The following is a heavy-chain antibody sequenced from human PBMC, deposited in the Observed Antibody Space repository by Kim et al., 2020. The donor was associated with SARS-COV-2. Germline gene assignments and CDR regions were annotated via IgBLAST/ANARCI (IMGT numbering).Heavy chain of an antibody. CDR2: IYPGDSDT. CDR1: GYSFTSYW. J-gene: IGHJ4*02. V-gene: IGHV5-51*01. Sequence: GESLKISCKGSGYSFTSYWIGWVRQMPGKGLEWMGIIYPGDSDTRYSPSFQGQVTISADKSISTAYLQWSSLKASDTAMYYCARRNTNYYDSSGYYYDYFDYWGQGTLVTVSS. D-gene: IGHD3-22*01. CDR3: ARRNTNYYDSSGYYYDYFDY.